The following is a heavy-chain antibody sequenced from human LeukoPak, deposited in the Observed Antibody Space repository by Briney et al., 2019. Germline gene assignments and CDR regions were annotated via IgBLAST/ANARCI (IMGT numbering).Heavy chain of an antibody. Sequence: SETLSLTCTVSGGSISSYYWSWIRQPPGKGLEWIGYIYYSGSTNHNPSLKSRVTISVDTSKNQFSLKLSSVTAADTAVYYCARIGAAAGNFDYWGQGTLVTVSS. V-gene: IGHV4-59*08. CDR3: ARIGAAAGNFDY. J-gene: IGHJ4*02. D-gene: IGHD6-13*01. CDR2: IYYSGST. CDR1: GGSISSYY.